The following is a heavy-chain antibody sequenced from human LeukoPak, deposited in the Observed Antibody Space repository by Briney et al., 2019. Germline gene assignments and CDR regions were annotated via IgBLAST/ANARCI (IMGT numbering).Heavy chain of an antibody. CDR2: FSGTSNTI. Sequence: PGGSLRLSCVASGFTFSSHSMSWVRQAPGKGLEWVSYFSGTSNTIYYADSVKGRFTISRDNAKNSLYLQMNSLRAEDTAVYYCARASREGATSFDYWGQGTLVTVSS. J-gene: IGHJ4*02. CDR1: GFTFSSHS. CDR3: ARASREGATSFDY. V-gene: IGHV3-48*04. D-gene: IGHD1-26*01.